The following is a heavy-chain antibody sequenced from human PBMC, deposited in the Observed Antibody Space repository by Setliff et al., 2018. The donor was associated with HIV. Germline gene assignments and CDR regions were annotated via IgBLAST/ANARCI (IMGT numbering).Heavy chain of an antibody. CDR3: VREYSGVYPDFSFYIDV. V-gene: IGHV4-61*09. Sequence: SETLSLTCTVSGGSLSSGYDYWTWIRKPAGKGLEWIGHIYSAGSTNYNPTLTSRVTMSVDMSKNQFSLKLRSVTAADMAVYYCVREYSGVYPDFSFYIDVWGKGTTVTVSS. D-gene: IGHD5-12*01. J-gene: IGHJ6*03. CDR2: IYSAGST. CDR1: GGSLSSGYDY.